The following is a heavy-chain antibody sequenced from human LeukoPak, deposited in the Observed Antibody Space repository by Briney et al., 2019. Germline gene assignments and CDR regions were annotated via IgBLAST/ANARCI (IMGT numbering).Heavy chain of an antibody. V-gene: IGHV4-34*01. J-gene: IGHJ4*02. D-gene: IGHD6-19*01. CDR1: GGSFSGYY. CDR3: AILMGGAWSVPPSDY. Sequence: SETLSLTCAVYGGSFSGYYWSWIRQPPGKGLEWIGEINHSGSTNYNPSLKSRVTISVDTSKNQFSLKLSSVTAADTAVYYCAILMGGAWSVPPSDYWGQGTLATVSS. CDR2: INHSGST.